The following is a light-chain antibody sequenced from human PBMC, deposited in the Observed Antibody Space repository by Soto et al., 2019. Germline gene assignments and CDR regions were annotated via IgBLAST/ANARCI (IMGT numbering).Light chain of an antibody. CDR3: QHYKMYSPWT. V-gene: IGKV1-9*01. CDR1: QGISSF. J-gene: IGKJ1*01. Sequence: IQLTQSPSSLSASVGDRVTITCRASQGISSFLAWYQQKPGKAPNLLIYAASTLQSGVPSRFSGGGSGTDFTLTIDRLQPEDFATYYCQHYKMYSPWTFGQGTKVDIK. CDR2: AAS.